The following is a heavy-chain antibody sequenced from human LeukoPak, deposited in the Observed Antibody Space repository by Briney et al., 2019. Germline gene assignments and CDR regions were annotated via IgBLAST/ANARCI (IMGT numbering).Heavy chain of an antibody. J-gene: IGHJ4*02. V-gene: IGHV3-30*02. D-gene: IGHD4-23*01. CDR1: GFTFSSYG. Sequence: NPGGSLRLSCAASGFTFSSYGMHWVRQAPGKGPQWVAFIHYDGSQRFHATPVQGRFTISRDNSKNTLYLQMNSLRTDDTALYYCAKDLYGGNYLTDDWGQGTLVTVSS. CDR3: AKDLYGGNYLTDD. CDR2: IHYDGSQR.